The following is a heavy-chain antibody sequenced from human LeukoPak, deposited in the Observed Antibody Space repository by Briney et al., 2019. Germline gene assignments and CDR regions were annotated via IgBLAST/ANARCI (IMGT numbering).Heavy chain of an antibody. J-gene: IGHJ4*02. V-gene: IGHV3-66*01. CDR3: ARRVGAAHLDY. D-gene: IGHD6-13*01. CDR1: GFIVSNNY. Sequence: GGSLRLSCAASGFIVSNNYINWVRQAPGKGLEWVSVIYSGGSTYYADSVKGRFTISRDSSKNTLYLQMNSLRVEDTAVYYCARRVGAAHLDYWGQGTLVTVSP. CDR2: IYSGGST.